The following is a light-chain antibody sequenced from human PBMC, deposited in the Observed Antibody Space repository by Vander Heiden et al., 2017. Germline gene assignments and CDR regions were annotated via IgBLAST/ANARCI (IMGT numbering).Light chain of an antibody. CDR2: DAS. J-gene: IGKJ4*01. V-gene: IGKV3-20*01. CDR1: QSVSGNM. Sequence: EIVLTQTPGTMSLSPGERAALCCRASQSVSGNMLAWYRQKPGQAPRLLISDASNRATGIPDRFSASGSGTDFTLTISRLEPEDFAVYYCQQYGNSPLTFGGGTEVESK. CDR3: QQYGNSPLT.